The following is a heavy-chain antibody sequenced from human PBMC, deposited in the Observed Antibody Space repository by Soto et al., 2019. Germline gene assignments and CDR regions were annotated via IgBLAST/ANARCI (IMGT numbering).Heavy chain of an antibody. D-gene: IGHD3-10*01. Sequence: QVQLQQWGAGLLKPSETLSLTCAVYGGSFSGYYWSWIRQPPGKGLAGIGEIKHSGSTNYNPSLTSRVTISRDTSKNQFSLKLCSVTAADPAVYYCARGAFGASYGMDVWGQGTTVTVPS. CDR1: GGSFSGYY. J-gene: IGHJ6*02. CDR3: ARGAFGASYGMDV. CDR2: IKHSGST. V-gene: IGHV4-34*01.